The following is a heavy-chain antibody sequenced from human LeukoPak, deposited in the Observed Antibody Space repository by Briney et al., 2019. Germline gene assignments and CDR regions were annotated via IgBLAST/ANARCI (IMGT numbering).Heavy chain of an antibody. CDR2: VNPNIGST. V-gene: IGHV1-2*02. D-gene: IGHD4-17*01. CDR3: ARERTTVRKAFDI. Sequence: GASVKVSCKASGYTFTDYYMHWVRQAPGQGLEWMGWVNPNIGSTNYAQKFQGRVTMTRDTSINTAYMEVSRLRSDDTAVYYCARERTTVRKAFDIWGQGTMVTVSS. J-gene: IGHJ3*02. CDR1: GYTFTDYY.